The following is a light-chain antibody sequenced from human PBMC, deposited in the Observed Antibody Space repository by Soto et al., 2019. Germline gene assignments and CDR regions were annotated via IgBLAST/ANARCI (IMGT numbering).Light chain of an antibody. J-gene: IGKJ5*01. CDR1: QNIGSF. CDR3: QWGSNTLNS. Sequence: DIQMTQSPSSLSAAVGDTVTITCRASQNIGSFLNWYHQKSGQAPKLLIYTTSNLQSGVPSRFSGSGSGTDFTLTINGLQPDDFATYYCQWGSNTLNSFGQGTRLEIK. CDR2: TTS. V-gene: IGKV1-39*01.